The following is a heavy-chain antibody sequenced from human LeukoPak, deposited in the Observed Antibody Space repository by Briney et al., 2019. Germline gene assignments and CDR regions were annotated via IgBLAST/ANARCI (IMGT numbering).Heavy chain of an antibody. CDR2: FDPEDGET. CDR3: ATGVLRYFDWLLLDY. V-gene: IGHV1-24*01. CDR1: GYTLTELS. J-gene: IGHJ4*02. D-gene: IGHD3-9*01. Sequence: ASVKVSCKVSGYTLTELSMHWVRQAPGKGLEWMGGFDPEDGETIYAQKFQGRVTMTEDTSTDTAYMELSSLRSEDTAVYYCATGVLRYFDWLLLDYWGQGTLATVSS.